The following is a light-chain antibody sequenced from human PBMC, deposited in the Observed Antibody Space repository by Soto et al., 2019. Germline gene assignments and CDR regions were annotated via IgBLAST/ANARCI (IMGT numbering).Light chain of an antibody. Sequence: EIVLTQSPGTLALSPGERATRACRASQSVNNNNLTWCQQKRGQAPRLLIHGASSRATGIPDRFSGSGSGTDFTLTISRLEPEDFAVYYCQQYGSSPFTFGPGTRVGIK. CDR1: QSVNNNN. V-gene: IGKV3-20*01. J-gene: IGKJ3*01. CDR3: QQYGSSPFT. CDR2: GAS.